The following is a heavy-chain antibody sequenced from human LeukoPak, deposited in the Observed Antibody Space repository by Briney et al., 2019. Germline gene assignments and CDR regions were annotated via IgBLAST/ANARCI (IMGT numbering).Heavy chain of an antibody. CDR2: MYTNGKS. J-gene: IGHJ4*02. Sequence: SETLSLTCSVSGGSISSYYWSWIRQPAGKGLEWIGRMYTNGKSDYSPSLKSRVTMSVDTSKNQVSLKLSSVTAADTAVYYCARHDTSSWTFNYWGQGALVTVSS. V-gene: IGHV4-4*07. D-gene: IGHD6-13*01. CDR1: GGSISSYY. CDR3: ARHDTSSWTFNY.